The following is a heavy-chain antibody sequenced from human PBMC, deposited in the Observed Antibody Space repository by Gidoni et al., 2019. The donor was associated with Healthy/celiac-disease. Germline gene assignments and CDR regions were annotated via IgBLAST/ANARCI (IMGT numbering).Heavy chain of an antibody. CDR1: GFTFGDSA. CDR3: TRDRAYDFWSGYYFGNPY. CDR2: IRSKAYGGTT. Sequence: EVQLVESGGGLVKPGRSLRLSCTASGFTFGDSAMSWFRQAPGKGLEWVGFIRSKAYGGTTEYAASVKGRFTISRDDSKSIAYLQMNSLKTEDTAVYYCTRDRAYDFWSGYYFGNPYWGQGTLVTVSS. J-gene: IGHJ4*02. V-gene: IGHV3-49*05. D-gene: IGHD3-3*01.